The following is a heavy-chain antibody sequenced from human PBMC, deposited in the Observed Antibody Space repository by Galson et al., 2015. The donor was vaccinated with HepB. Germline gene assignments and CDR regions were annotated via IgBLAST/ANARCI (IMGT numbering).Heavy chain of an antibody. J-gene: IGHJ4*02. D-gene: IGHD3-10*01. Sequence: SVKVSCKASGYTFTNYAMNWVRQAPGQGLEWMGWISTNNGNPSYAQGFTGRFVFSLDTSVSTAYLQISNLEAEDTAVYYCARDRYYDSGNYAYWGQGTLVTVSS. V-gene: IGHV7-4-1*02. CDR2: ISTNNGNP. CDR1: GYTFTNYA. CDR3: ARDRYYDSGNYAY.